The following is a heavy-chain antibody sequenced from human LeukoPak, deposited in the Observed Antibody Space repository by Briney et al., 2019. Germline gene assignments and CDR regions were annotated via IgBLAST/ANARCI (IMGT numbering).Heavy chain of an antibody. CDR3: ARDSAAAAVYYFDY. V-gene: IGHV3-30*04. Sequence: PGRSLRLSCAASGFSFSNYAMHWVRQTPGGGLGWVAVISTDGRDKHYADSVKGRFTISRDNSKSTLYLQMNSLRAEDTAVYYCARDSAAAAVYYFDYWGQGTLVTVSS. CDR1: GFSFSNYA. CDR2: ISTDGRDK. J-gene: IGHJ4*02. D-gene: IGHD6-13*01.